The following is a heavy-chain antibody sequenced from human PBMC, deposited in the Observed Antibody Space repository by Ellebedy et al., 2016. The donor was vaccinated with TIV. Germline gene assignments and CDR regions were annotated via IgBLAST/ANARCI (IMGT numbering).Heavy chain of an antibody. Sequence: SETLSLXCAVSGDSVSSSTYNWAWIRQPPGKGPVWIGSISSTGTTYYNPSLQSRVTISADTSKNQFSLKLTSMTAADTAVYYCARACCSGGTCYCYWGQGTLVTVSS. CDR3: ARACCSGGTCYCY. J-gene: IGHJ4*02. V-gene: IGHV4-39*07. D-gene: IGHD2-15*01. CDR1: GDSVSSSTYN. CDR2: ISSTGTT.